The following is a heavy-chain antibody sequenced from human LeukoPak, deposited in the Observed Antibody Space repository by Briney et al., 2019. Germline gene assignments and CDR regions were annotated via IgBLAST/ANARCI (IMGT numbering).Heavy chain of an antibody. CDR1: GGSISTYY. V-gene: IGHV4-59*01. CDR3: ARSGGYSSSWSL. J-gene: IGHJ4*02. Sequence: SETLSLTCTVSGGSISTYYWNWIRQPPGKGLEWIGYIYYSGSTNYNPSLKSRVTISVDTSKNQFSLKLNSVTAADTAVYYCARSGGYSSSWSLWGQGTLVTAPS. CDR2: IYYSGST. D-gene: IGHD6-13*01.